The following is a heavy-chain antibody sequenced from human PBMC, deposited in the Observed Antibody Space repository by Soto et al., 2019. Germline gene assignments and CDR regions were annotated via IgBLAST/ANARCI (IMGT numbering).Heavy chain of an antibody. Sequence: QVQLVESGGGVVQPGRSLRLSCAASGFAFSRYTMHWVRQAPGKGLEWVAAISDDGSNTYYADYVKGRFTISRDNSKNTLYLQMNRLTTEDTAVHYCAREVYYDFWSGFNTHPYYFDDWGQGTLVTVSS. CDR1: GFAFSRYT. CDR3: AREVYYDFWSGFNTHPYYFDD. J-gene: IGHJ4*02. V-gene: IGHV3-30-3*01. CDR2: ISDDGSNT. D-gene: IGHD3-3*01.